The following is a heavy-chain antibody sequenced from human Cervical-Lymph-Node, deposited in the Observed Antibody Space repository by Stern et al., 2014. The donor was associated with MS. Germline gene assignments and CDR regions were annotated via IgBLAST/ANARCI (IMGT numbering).Heavy chain of an antibody. CDR2: IYPVDSET. D-gene: IGHD1-1*01. V-gene: IGHV5-51*03. Sequence: EMQLVESGAEVRKPGESLRISCEVSGYRFTNNWIGWVRQVPGKGLEWMGIIYPVDSETRYSPSFQGQVTILVDKSNSITYLQWSSLKASDTAIYYCARRGHGYMGIDYWGQGTLVTVSS. CDR1: GYRFTNNW. CDR3: ARRGHGYMGIDY. J-gene: IGHJ4*02.